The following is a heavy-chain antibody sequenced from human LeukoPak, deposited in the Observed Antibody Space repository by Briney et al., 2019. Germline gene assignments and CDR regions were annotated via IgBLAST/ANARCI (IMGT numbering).Heavy chain of an antibody. Sequence: GGSLRLSCAASGFTFSSYAMSWVRQAPGKGPEWVANIKQDGSDKYYVDSAKGRFTISRDNAKNSLYLQMNSLRVEDTAVYYRARRYSGTPGNFDYWGQGTLVTVSS. CDR3: ARRYSGTPGNFDY. D-gene: IGHD5-12*01. CDR1: GFTFSSYA. J-gene: IGHJ4*02. CDR2: IKQDGSDK. V-gene: IGHV3-7*01.